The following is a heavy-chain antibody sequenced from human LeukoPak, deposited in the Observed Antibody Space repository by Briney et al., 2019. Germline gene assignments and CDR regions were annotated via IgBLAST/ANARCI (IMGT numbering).Heavy chain of an antibody. CDR3: VRSPACSSGTCYPNWFDP. V-gene: IGHV5-51*01. J-gene: IGHJ5*02. CDR1: GYSFTGYW. D-gene: IGHD2-15*01. CDR2: TYPGDSNT. Sequence: GESLKISCKGSGYSFTGYWIGWVRLMPGKGLEWMGITYPGDSNTRYSPSFQGQVTISADKSISSAYLQWSSLKASDTAMYYCVRSPACSSGTCYPNWFDPWGQGTLVTVSS.